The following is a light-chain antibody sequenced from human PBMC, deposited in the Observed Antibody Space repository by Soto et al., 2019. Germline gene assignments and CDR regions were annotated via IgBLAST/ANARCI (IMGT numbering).Light chain of an antibody. CDR3: SSYTSSSTSV. CDR2: DVS. V-gene: IGLV2-14*01. J-gene: IGLJ1*01. Sequence: QSVLTQPASVSGSPGRSITISCTGTSSDVGGYNYVSWYQQHPGKAPKLMIYDVSNRPSGISNRFSGSKPGSTASLTISGLQAEDEADYYCSSYTSSSTSVFGTGTKVTVL. CDR1: SSDVGGYNY.